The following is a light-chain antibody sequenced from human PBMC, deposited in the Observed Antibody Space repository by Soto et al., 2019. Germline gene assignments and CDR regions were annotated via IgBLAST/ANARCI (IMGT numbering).Light chain of an antibody. V-gene: IGLV1-47*01. Sequence: QSVLTQPPSASGTPGQRVTISCSGSTPNIGTNYVYWYQQLPGTAPKLLIYRNDQRPSGVPDRFSGSKSGTSASLAISGLRSEDEADYFCAAWDDSLSGFHVFGTGTKGHRP. CDR1: TPNIGTNY. J-gene: IGLJ1*01. CDR2: RND. CDR3: AAWDDSLSGFHV.